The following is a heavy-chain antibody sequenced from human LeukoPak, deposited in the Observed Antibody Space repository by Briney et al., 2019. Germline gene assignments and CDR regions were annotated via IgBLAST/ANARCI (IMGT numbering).Heavy chain of an antibody. J-gene: IGHJ4*02. Sequence: PSETLSLTCTVSGVSISVSSYYWGWIRQPPGKGLEWIGSIYYSGSTYYNPSLKSRVTISVDTSKNQFSLKLSSVTAADTAVYYCARLGSYGYIDYWGQGTLVTVSS. D-gene: IGHD3-16*01. CDR3: ARLGSYGYIDY. V-gene: IGHV4-39*01. CDR1: GVSISVSSYY. CDR2: IYYSGST.